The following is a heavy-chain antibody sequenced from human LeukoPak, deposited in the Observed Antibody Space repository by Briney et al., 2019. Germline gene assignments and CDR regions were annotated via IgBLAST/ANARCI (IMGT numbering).Heavy chain of an antibody. CDR1: GGTFSSYA. D-gene: IGHD5-24*01. CDR2: IIPILGIA. J-gene: IGHJ4*02. V-gene: IGHV1-69*04. Sequence: SVKVSCEASGGTFSSYAISWVRQAPGQGLEWVGRIIPILGIANYAQKFQGRVTITADKSTSTAYMELSSLRSEDTAVYYCARVVDGYNGYYFDYWGQGTLVTVSS. CDR3: ARVVDGYNGYYFDY.